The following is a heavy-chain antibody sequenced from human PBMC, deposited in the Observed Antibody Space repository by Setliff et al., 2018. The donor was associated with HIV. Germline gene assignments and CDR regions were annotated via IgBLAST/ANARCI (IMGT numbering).Heavy chain of an antibody. CDR2: INHSGST. V-gene: IGHV4-34*01. CDR3: ASGREAVAGALHFDY. J-gene: IGHJ4*02. CDR1: GGSFSGYY. Sequence: SETLSLTCAVYGGSFSGYYWSWIRQPPGKGLEWIGEINHSGSTNYNPSLKSRVTISVDTSKNQFSLKLNSVTAVDTAVYYCASGREAVAGALHFDYWGQGPLVTVSS. D-gene: IGHD6-19*01.